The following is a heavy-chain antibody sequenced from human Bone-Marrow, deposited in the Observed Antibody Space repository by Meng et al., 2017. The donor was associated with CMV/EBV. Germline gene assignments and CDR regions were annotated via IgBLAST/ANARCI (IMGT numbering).Heavy chain of an antibody. CDR1: FTSYD. Sequence: FTSYDINWVRQATGQGLEWMGWMNPNSGNTGYAQKFQGRVTMTRNTSISTAYMELSSLRSEDTAVYYCARSNYDFWSGYPLYYGMDVWGQGTTVTV. V-gene: IGHV1-8*01. CDR3: ARSNYDFWSGYPLYYGMDV. D-gene: IGHD3-3*01. CDR2: MNPNSGNT. J-gene: IGHJ6*02.